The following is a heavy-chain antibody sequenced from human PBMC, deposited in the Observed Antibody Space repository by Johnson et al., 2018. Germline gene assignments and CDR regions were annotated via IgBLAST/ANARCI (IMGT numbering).Heavy chain of an antibody. CDR3: AKDPVTHVGSYAQYYYFYMDV. J-gene: IGHJ6*03. D-gene: IGHD2-2*01. V-gene: IGHV3-30*18. CDR2: ISYDGSNK. Sequence: QVQLVESGGGVVQPGRSLRLSCAASGFTFSSYGMHWVRQAPGKGLEWVAVISYDGSNKYFAASVKGRFTISRDNSKNTLYLQMNSLRDEDTAVYYCAKDPVTHVGSYAQYYYFYMDVWGKGTTVTVSS. CDR1: GFTFSSYG.